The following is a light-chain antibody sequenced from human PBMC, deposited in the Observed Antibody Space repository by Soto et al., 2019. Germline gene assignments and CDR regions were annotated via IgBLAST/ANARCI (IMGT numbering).Light chain of an antibody. CDR1: QTVSITY. CDR2: GAS. V-gene: IGKV3-20*01. Sequence: FFTQSPGTLSLSPGESATLSCRASQTVSITYLTWYQQKPGKAPRLLIFGASKRATGIPDRLSGSGSGRDFTLTIRGLEPEDFAVYYCQQYGSSGTFGQGTKVDIK. CDR3: QQYGSSGT. J-gene: IGKJ1*01.